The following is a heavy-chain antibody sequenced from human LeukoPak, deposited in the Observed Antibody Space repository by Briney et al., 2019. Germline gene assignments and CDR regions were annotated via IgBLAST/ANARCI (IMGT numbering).Heavy chain of an antibody. CDR2: INPSGGST. CDR3: ARDVVGPVGGESPGWFDP. Sequence: ASVKVSCKASGYTFTSCYMHWVRQAPGQGLEWMGIINPSGGSTSYAQKFQGRVTMTRDTSTSTVYMELSSLRSEDTAVYYCARDVVGPVGGESPGWFDPWGQGTLVTVSS. J-gene: IGHJ5*02. V-gene: IGHV1-46*01. CDR1: GYTFTSCY. D-gene: IGHD2-21*01.